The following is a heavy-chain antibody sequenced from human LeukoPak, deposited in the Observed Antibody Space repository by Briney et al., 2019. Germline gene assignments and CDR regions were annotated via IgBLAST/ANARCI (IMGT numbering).Heavy chain of an antibody. CDR3: ARGNGYSSTWYFDN. Sequence: GGSLRLSCAPSGFTFSSYALNWVRQAPGKGLEWVSGISGSGDNTNYADSVKGRFTISRDNSKNTLHLQMKSPRAEDTAVYYCARGNGYSSTWYFDNWGQGTLVTVSS. V-gene: IGHV3-23*01. CDR2: ISGSGDNT. J-gene: IGHJ4*02. D-gene: IGHD6-13*01. CDR1: GFTFSSYA.